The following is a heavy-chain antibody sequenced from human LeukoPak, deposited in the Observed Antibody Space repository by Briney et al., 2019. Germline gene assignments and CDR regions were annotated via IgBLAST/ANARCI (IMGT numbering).Heavy chain of an antibody. Sequence: GGSLRLSCAASGFTFHDYAMHWVRQAPGKGLEWVSAISWNSGSMGYADSVKGRFTISRDNAKNSLYLQMNSLRPEDTALYYCAKGIYYGSEWVTPQLNYNYGMDVWGQGTTVTVSS. D-gene: IGHD3-10*01. J-gene: IGHJ6*02. CDR2: ISWNSGSM. V-gene: IGHV3-9*01. CDR3: AKGIYYGSEWVTPQLNYNYGMDV. CDR1: GFTFHDYA.